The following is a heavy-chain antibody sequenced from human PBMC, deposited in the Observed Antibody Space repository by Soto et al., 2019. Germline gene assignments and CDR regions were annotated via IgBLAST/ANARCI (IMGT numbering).Heavy chain of an antibody. CDR3: ARSSGTYSDFDY. CDR1: GYSFTAYC. CDR2: INPNSGGT. V-gene: IGHV1-2*02. J-gene: IGHJ4*01. D-gene: IGHD1-26*01. Sequence: QVHLVQSGAEVKKSGASVKVSCEASGYSFTAYCVHWVRQAPGQGLEWMGWINPNSGGTNYAQRFQGRVAMTTDTSTNTSYMELNSLKSDDTALYFGARSSGTYSDFDYWGQGTQVTVSS.